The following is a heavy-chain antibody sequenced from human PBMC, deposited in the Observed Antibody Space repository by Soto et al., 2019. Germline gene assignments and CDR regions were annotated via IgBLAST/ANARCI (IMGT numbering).Heavy chain of an antibody. D-gene: IGHD1-26*01. CDR2: ISARGGSS. J-gene: IGHJ4*02. Sequence: DVQLLESGGGLVQPGGSLRLSCAASGFSFGSYAMVWVRQAPGKGLEWVAVISARGGSSYFAGSVKGRFTLSRDNSKNVLSLEMNSLRAEHTAIDLCATGSIASSASVDNWGQGTRVVVSS. CDR1: GFSFGSYA. CDR3: ATGSIASSASVDN. V-gene: IGHV3-23*01.